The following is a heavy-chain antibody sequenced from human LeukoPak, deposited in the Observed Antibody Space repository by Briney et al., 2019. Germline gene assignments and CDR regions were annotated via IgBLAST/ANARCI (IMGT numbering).Heavy chain of an antibody. D-gene: IGHD6-19*01. V-gene: IGHV3-30*18. CDR2: ISYDGSNK. CDR3: AKDPSGWEFEC. Sequence: GGSLRLSCAASGFTFSSYGMHWVRQAPGKGLEWVAVISYDGSNKYYADSVKGRFTISRDNSKNTLYLQMNSLRAEDTAVYYCAKDPSGWEFECWGQGTLVTVSS. CDR1: GFTFSSYG. J-gene: IGHJ4*02.